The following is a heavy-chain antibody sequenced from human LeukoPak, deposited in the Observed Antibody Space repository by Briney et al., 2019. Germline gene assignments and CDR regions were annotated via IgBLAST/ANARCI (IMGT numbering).Heavy chain of an antibody. V-gene: IGHV3-53*01. CDR3: ARAYTYYFDY. CDR1: GFTVSSNY. J-gene: IGHJ4*02. Sequence: PGGSLRLSCAASGFTVSSNYMSWVRQAPGKGLEWVSVIYSGGSTYYADSMKGRFTISRDNSKNTLYLQMNSLRAEDTAVYYCARAYTYYFDYWGQGTLVTVSS. D-gene: IGHD1-1*01. CDR2: IYSGGST.